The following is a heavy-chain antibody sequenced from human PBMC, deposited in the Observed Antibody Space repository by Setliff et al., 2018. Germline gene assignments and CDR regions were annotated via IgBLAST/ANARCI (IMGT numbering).Heavy chain of an antibody. Sequence: WASVKVSCKASGYTFTDYYMHWVQQAPGKGLEWMGRVDPEDGHTKYAEKFQGRITISADMSLDIAHMELGSLTSEDTAVYYYTTGLRHGVPYFDLWGQGTLVTVSS. D-gene: IGHD3-10*01. CDR2: VDPEDGHT. V-gene: IGHV1-69-2*01. CDR3: TTGLRHGVPYFDL. J-gene: IGHJ4*02. CDR1: GYTFTDYY.